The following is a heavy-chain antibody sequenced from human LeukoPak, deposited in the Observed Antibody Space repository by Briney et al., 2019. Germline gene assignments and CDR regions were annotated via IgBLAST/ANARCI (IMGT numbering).Heavy chain of an antibody. Sequence: GGSLRLSCVGSGFSFTDAWMSWVRQIPGKGLEWVGRIESKTDGETTDYATPVKDRFIISRDDSTNTLYLQMNSLKSQDTAVYYCSTYGSGRKFDYWGQGTLVTVSS. V-gene: IGHV3-15*04. CDR2: IESKTDGETT. CDR3: STYGSGRKFDY. CDR1: GFSFTDAW. D-gene: IGHD3-10*01. J-gene: IGHJ4*02.